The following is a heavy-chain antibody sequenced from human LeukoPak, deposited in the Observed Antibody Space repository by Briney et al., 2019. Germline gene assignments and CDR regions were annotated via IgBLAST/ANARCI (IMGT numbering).Heavy chain of an antibody. D-gene: IGHD3-10*01. CDR3: ARLRYYYYMDV. CDR2: ISGSSSYV. Sequence: GGSLRLSCAASGFTFSNYTMNWVRQAPGKGLEWVSCISGSSSYVYYADSVKGRFTISRDNAKNSLYLQMNSLRAEDTAVYYCARLRYYYYMDVWGKGTTVTVSS. CDR1: GFTFSNYT. V-gene: IGHV3-21*01. J-gene: IGHJ6*03.